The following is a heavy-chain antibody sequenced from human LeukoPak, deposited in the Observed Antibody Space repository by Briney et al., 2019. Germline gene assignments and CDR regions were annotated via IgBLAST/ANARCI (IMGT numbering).Heavy chain of an antibody. J-gene: IGHJ4*02. Sequence: GASAKVSCKASGYTFTSYGISWVRQAPGQGLEWMGWISAYNGNTNYAQKLQGRVTMTTDTSTSTAYMELRSLRSDDTAVYYCARDRYDSSGYYPDYWGQGTLVTVSS. V-gene: IGHV1-18*01. D-gene: IGHD3-22*01. CDR2: ISAYNGNT. CDR3: ARDRYDSSGYYPDY. CDR1: GYTFTSYG.